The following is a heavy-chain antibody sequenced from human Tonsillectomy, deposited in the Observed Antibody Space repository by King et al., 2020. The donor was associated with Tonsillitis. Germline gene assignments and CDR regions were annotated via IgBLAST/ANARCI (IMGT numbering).Heavy chain of an antibody. CDR3: LSLIRATPY. D-gene: IGHD3-10*01. CDR2: MNARNGNT. J-gene: IGHJ4*02. CDR1: GYTFTSYA. Sequence: VQLVQSGAEVKRPGASVMVSCTATGYTFTSYALHWVRQSPGHRPEWMGGMNARNGNTKYSQMLQGRVTFTSDTSASTGYMEVSSLRSEDTAVYYCLSLIRATPYWGQGTLVTVSS. V-gene: IGHV1-3*01.